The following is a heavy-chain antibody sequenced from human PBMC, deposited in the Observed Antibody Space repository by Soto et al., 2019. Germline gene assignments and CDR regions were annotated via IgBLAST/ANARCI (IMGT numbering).Heavy chain of an antibody. CDR2: IYYSGST. V-gene: IGHV4-39*01. CDR3: ARPVVPAAMRNRGWFDP. D-gene: IGHD2-2*01. Sequence: SETLSLTCTVSGGSISSSSYYWGWIRQPPGKGLEWIGSIYYSGSTYYNPSLKSRVTISVDTSKNQFSLKLSSVTAADTAVYYCARPVVPAAMRNRGWFDPWGQGTLVTVSS. CDR1: GGSISSSSYY. J-gene: IGHJ5*02.